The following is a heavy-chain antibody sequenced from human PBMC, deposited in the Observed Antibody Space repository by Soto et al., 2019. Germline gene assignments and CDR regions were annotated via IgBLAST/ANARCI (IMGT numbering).Heavy chain of an antibody. CDR2: IKSKTDGGTT. V-gene: IGHV3-15*01. D-gene: IGHD3-9*01. Sequence: PGGSRRLSCAASGFTFSNAWMSWVRQAPGKGLEWVGRIKSKTDGGTTDYAAPVKGRFTISRDDSKNTLYLQMNSLKTEDTAVYYCTTDQSDVLRYFDWLSASYYYYGMDVRGQGTTFTASS. CDR3: TTDQSDVLRYFDWLSASYYYYGMDV. CDR1: GFTFSNAW. J-gene: IGHJ6*02.